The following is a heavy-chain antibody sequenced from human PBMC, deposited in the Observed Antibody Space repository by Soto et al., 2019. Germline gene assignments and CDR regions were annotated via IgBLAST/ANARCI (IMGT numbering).Heavy chain of an antibody. Sequence: SETLSLTCSVSSDSIFITSTSYYWAWIRQPPGKGLEWIGSIYYTGSTYYNPSLKSRVTMSVDTSKDQFSLKLTSVTAADTAVYYCARAQFYSGSGRYNNLMFDPWGQGTLVTVSS. CDR3: ARAQFYSGSGRYNNLMFDP. D-gene: IGHD3-10*01. V-gene: IGHV4-39*07. J-gene: IGHJ5*02. CDR2: IYYTGST. CDR1: SDSIFITSTSYY.